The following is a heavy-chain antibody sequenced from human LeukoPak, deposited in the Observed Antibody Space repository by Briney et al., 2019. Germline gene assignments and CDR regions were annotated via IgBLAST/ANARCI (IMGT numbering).Heavy chain of an antibody. D-gene: IGHD1-26*01. CDR3: AKSLLTTASGTGRAFDI. Sequence: GGSLSLSCDASRFSCSAYPMRWVPRAPGKGLEWVSGISASGDVTFHADPLKGRFTSSRDNSKNTLYLQMDSLRAEDTAKYYCAKSLLTTASGTGRAFDIWGQGTVVTVSA. V-gene: IGHV3-23*01. CDR1: RFSCSAYP. J-gene: IGHJ3*02. CDR2: ISASGDVT.